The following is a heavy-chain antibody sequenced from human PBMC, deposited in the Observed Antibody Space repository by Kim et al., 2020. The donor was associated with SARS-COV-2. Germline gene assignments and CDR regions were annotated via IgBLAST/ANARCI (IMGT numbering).Heavy chain of an antibody. Sequence: GGSLRLSCAASGFTFSSYAMSWVRQAPGKGLEWVSAISGSGGSTYYADSVKGRFTISRDNSKNTLYLQMNSLRAEDTAVYYCAKSLYYYGSGSYRRPDYYYYGMDVWGQGTTVTVSS. V-gene: IGHV3-23*01. D-gene: IGHD3-10*01. CDR3: AKSLYYYGSGSYRRPDYYYYGMDV. J-gene: IGHJ6*02. CDR2: ISGSGGST. CDR1: GFTFSSYA.